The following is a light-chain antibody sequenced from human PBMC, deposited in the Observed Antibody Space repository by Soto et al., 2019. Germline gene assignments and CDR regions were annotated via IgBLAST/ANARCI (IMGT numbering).Light chain of an antibody. V-gene: IGKV3-15*01. J-gene: IGKJ4*01. CDR1: QSVNRK. Sequence: EIVMTQSPATLSVSPGETATLSFIASQSVNRKVAWYQQKPGQAPRLLIYGASTGATDIPDRFSGSGSGTEFTLSISSLQSEHLGVYYCQQDSSWPLTFGGGTKVDIK. CDR2: GAS. CDR3: QQDSSWPLT.